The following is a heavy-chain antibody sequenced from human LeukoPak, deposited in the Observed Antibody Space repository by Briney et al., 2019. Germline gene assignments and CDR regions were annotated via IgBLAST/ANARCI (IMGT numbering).Heavy chain of an antibody. CDR3: AREGKNWYGYWHY. Sequence: PSETLSLTCIVSGGSISSYYWSWIRQPPGKGLEWIGYIYYSGGTNYNPSLQSRVTISVDTSKSQFSLKLRSVTAADTAVYYCAREGKNWYGYWHYWGQGTLVTVSS. CDR2: IYYSGGT. CDR1: GGSISSYY. D-gene: IGHD1-1*01. J-gene: IGHJ4*02. V-gene: IGHV4-59*13.